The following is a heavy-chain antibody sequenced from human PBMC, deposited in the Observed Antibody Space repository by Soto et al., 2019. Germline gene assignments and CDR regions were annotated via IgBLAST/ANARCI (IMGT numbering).Heavy chain of an antibody. CDR2: ISSNGGST. Sequence: GGSLRLSCAASGFTFSSYAMHWVRQAPGKGLEYVSAISSNGGSTYYANSVKGRFTISRDNSKNTLYLQMGSLRAEDMAVYYFARVPHQPPHPVAEYYFDYWGQGTLVTVSS. CDR3: ARVPHQPPHPVAEYYFDY. V-gene: IGHV3-64*01. CDR1: GFTFSSYA. D-gene: IGHD6-19*01. J-gene: IGHJ4*02.